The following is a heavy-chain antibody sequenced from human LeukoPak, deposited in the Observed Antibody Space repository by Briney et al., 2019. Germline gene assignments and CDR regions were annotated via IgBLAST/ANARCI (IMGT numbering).Heavy chain of an antibody. CDR3: ARGRGEGRGIAMVRGVRAPSYNWFDP. V-gene: IGHV4-59*12. J-gene: IGHJ5*01. D-gene: IGHD3-10*01. Sequence: SETLSLTCTVSGGSISSYYWSWIRQPPGKGLEWIGYIYYSGSTNYNPSLKSRVTISVDTSKNQFSLKLSSVTAADTAVYYCARGRGEGRGIAMVRGVRAPSYNWFDPGAMEPRSPSPQ. CDR2: IYYSGST. CDR1: GGSISSYY.